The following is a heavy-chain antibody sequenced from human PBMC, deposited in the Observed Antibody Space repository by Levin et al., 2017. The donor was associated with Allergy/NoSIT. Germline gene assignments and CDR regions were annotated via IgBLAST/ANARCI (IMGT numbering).Heavy chain of an antibody. CDR1: GLNFHNYG. CDR3: AARVFDY. Sequence: LSLPCAVSGLNFHNYGMNWVRQAPGKGLEWVALISGGGNDGFYTDSVRGRFTISRDNSKNTLYLQMNSLRPDDTAVYYCAARVFDYWGQGTLVAVSS. J-gene: IGHJ4*02. V-gene: IGHV3-30*03. CDR2: ISGGGNDG.